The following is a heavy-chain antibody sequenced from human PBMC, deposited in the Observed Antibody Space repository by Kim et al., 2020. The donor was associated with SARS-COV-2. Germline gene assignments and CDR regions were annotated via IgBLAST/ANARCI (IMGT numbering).Heavy chain of an antibody. Sequence: RNSVYSVKGRFTSSRDNAKNSVYLQLNSLRAEDAAMYYCARDVGTGRHDCWGQGTLVTVSS. CDR2: R. V-gene: IGHV3-7*01. CDR3: ARDVGTGRHDC. D-gene: IGHD1-26*01. J-gene: IGHJ4*02.